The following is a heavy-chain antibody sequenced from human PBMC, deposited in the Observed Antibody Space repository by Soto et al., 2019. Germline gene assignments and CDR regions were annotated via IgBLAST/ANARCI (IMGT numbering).Heavy chain of an antibody. J-gene: IGHJ5*02. V-gene: IGHV1-8*01. Sequence: ASVKVSCKASGYSFTSYDINWVRQATGQGLEWMGWMNLKSGYTGYAQKLQGRVTMTMDTSISTAYMEMDSLTSDDTAVYYCARAAASLDPWGQGTLVTVSS. CDR2: MNLKSGYT. CDR1: GYSFTSYD. D-gene: IGHD6-25*01. CDR3: ARAAASLDP.